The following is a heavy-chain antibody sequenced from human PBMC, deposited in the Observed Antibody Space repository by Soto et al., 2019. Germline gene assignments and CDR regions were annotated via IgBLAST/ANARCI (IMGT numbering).Heavy chain of an antibody. Sequence: SETLSLTCAVYGGSFSGYYWSWIRQPPGKGLEWIGEINHSGSTNYNPSLKSRVTISVDTSKNQFSLKLSSVTAADTAVYYCARDIVVVVAPPGNWFDPWGQGTLVTVSS. J-gene: IGHJ5*02. D-gene: IGHD2-15*01. CDR2: INHSGST. CDR1: GGSFSGYY. V-gene: IGHV4-34*01. CDR3: ARDIVVVVAPPGNWFDP.